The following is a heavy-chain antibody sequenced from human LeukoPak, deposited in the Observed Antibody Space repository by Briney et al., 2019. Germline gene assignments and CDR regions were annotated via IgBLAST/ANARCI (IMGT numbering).Heavy chain of an antibody. CDR2: ISYDGSNK. Sequence: GGSLRLSCAASGFTFSSYGMHWVRQAPGKGLEWVAVISYDGSNKYYADSVKGRFTISRDNSKNTLYLQMNSLRAEDTAVYYCAKEYYYGSGSYVRGPDCWGQGTLVTASS. J-gene: IGHJ4*02. D-gene: IGHD3-10*01. CDR3: AKEYYYGSGSYVRGPDC. CDR1: GFTFSSYG. V-gene: IGHV3-30*18.